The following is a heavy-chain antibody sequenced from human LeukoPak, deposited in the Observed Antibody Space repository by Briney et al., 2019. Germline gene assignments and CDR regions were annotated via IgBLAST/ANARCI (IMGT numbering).Heavy chain of an antibody. CDR1: GGSISSGGYY. J-gene: IGHJ4*02. CDR2: IYHSGST. D-gene: IGHD3-10*01. CDR3: ARATREWFGEFDRNFDY. Sequence: SQTLSLTCTVSGGSISSGGYYWSWIRQPPGKGLEWIGYIYHSGSTYYNPSLKSRVTISVDTSKNQFSLKLSSVTAADTAVYYCARATREWFGEFDRNFDYWGQGTLVTVSS. V-gene: IGHV4-30-2*01.